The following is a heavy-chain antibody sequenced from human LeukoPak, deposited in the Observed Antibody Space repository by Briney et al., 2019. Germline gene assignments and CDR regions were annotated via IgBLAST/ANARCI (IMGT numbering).Heavy chain of an antibody. V-gene: IGHV4-61*01. CDR2: IYYSGST. CDR3: ARLMVRGVISSPVDY. Sequence: PSETLSLTCTVSGGSVSSGSYYWSWIRQPPGKGLEWIGYIYYSGSTNYNPSLKSRVTISVDTSKNQFSLKLSSVTAADTAVYYCARLMVRGVISSPVDYWGQGTLVTVSS. J-gene: IGHJ4*02. D-gene: IGHD3-10*01. CDR1: GGSVSSGSYY.